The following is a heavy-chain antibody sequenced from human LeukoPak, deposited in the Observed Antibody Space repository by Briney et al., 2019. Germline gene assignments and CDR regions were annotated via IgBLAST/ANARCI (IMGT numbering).Heavy chain of an antibody. Sequence: GGSLRLSCAASGFTFSSYAMHWVRQAPGKGLEWVAVLSYDGSNKYYADSVKGRFTISRDNSKNTLYLQMNSLRAEDTAVYYCARAPAVVVIAPNFDYWGQGTLVTVSS. J-gene: IGHJ4*02. V-gene: IGHV3-30-3*01. CDR2: LSYDGSNK. CDR3: ARAPAVVVIAPNFDY. D-gene: IGHD2-21*01. CDR1: GFTFSSYA.